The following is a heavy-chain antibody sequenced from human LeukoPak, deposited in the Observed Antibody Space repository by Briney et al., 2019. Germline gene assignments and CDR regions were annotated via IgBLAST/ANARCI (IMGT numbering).Heavy chain of an antibody. Sequence: GESLKISCEASGYSFSIYWVAWVRQMPGKGLEWMGIIYPGDSDTRYSPSFQGQVTISADKSISTAYLQWSSLKASDTAMYYCAVPMEAVAGGPYYFDYWGQGTLVTVSS. V-gene: IGHV5-51*01. J-gene: IGHJ4*02. CDR3: AVPMEAVAGGPYYFDY. CDR1: GYSFSIYW. CDR2: IYPGDSDT. D-gene: IGHD6-19*01.